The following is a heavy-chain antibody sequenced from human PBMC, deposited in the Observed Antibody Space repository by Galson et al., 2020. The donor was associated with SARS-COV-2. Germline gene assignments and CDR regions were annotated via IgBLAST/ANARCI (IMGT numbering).Heavy chain of an antibody. D-gene: IGHD1-26*01. CDR2: ISYDGSNE. CDR3: ARAGSAYIVGARSGYGMDV. J-gene: IGHJ6*02. Sequence: GGSLRLSCAAYGFTFSNYAMLWVRQAPGKGLEWVAVISYDGSNEFYADSVKGRFTISRDNSKNSLYLQMNSLRAEDTAVYYCARAGSAYIVGARSGYGMDVWGQGTTVTVSS. CDR1: GFTFSNYA. V-gene: IGHV3-30*04.